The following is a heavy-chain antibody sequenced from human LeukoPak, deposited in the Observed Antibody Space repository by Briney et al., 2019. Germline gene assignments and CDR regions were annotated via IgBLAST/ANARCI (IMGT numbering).Heavy chain of an antibody. CDR2: ITNSGNSK. Sequence: HPGGSLRLSCAASEFTFSSYSMNWVRQAPGKGLEWVSYITNSGNSKSYADSVKGRFTISRDNTKNSLYLQMNGLRAEDTAVYYCARDQKQLYDNWFDPWGQGTLVTVSS. V-gene: IGHV3-48*01. CDR3: ARDQKQLYDNWFDP. D-gene: IGHD6-6*01. CDR1: EFTFSSYS. J-gene: IGHJ5*02.